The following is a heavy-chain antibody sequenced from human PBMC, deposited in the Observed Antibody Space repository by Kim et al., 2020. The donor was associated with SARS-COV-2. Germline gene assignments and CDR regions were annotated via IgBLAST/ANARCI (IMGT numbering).Heavy chain of an antibody. Sequence: SETLSLTCTVSGGSISSGSYYWSWIRQPAGKGLEWIGRIYTSGSTNYNPSLKSRVTITVDTSKNQFSLKLSSVTAADTAVYYCATDPGGIAAAGDMCYYYYGMDACGQGTSVTVSS. D-gene: IGHD6-13*01. CDR2: IYTSGST. CDR1: GGSISSGSYY. CDR3: ATDPGGIAAAGDMCYYYYGMDA. J-gene: IGHJ6*02. V-gene: IGHV4-61*02.